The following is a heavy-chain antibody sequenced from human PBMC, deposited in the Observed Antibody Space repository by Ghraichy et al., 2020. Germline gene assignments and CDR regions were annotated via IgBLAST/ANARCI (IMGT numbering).Heavy chain of an antibody. CDR1: GFVLSDYW. CDR3: ARGQHKFAY. Sequence: LSLTCAASGFVLSDYWMTWVRQAPGEGLEWVANIKTDGIEKQYVDSVRGRFTISRDDTKNSLLLQLNNLRVEDTAVYYCARGQHKFAYWGQGTLVTVSS. CDR2: IKTDGIEK. J-gene: IGHJ4*02. V-gene: IGHV3-7*03.